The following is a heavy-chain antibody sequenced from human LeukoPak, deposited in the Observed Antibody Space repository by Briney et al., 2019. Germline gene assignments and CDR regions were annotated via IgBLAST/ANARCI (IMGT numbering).Heavy chain of an antibody. CDR2: ISYDGSNK. D-gene: IGHD6-19*01. V-gene: IGHV3-30*18. Sequence: GSLRLSCAASGFTFSSYGMHWVRQAPGKGLEWVAVISYDGSNKYYADSVKGRFTISRDNSKNTLYLQMNSLRAEDTAVYYCAKEISGWYFDYWGQGTLVTVSS. CDR1: GFTFSSYG. CDR3: AKEISGWYFDY. J-gene: IGHJ4*02.